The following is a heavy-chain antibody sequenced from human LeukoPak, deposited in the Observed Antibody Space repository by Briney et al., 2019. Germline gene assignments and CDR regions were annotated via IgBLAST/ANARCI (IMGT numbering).Heavy chain of an antibody. CDR3: AREVGATRGVYGNYYYYMDV. Sequence: SETLSLTCTVSGGSISSYYWSWIRQPPGKGLEWIGYLYYSGSTNYNPSLKSRVTISVDTSKNQFSLKLSSVTAADTAVYYCAREVGATRGVYGNYYYYMDVWGKGTTVTVSS. J-gene: IGHJ6*03. CDR1: GGSISSYY. D-gene: IGHD1-26*01. CDR2: LYYSGST. V-gene: IGHV4-59*01.